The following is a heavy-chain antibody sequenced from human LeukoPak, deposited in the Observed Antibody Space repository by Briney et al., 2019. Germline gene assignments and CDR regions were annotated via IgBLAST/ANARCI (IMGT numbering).Heavy chain of an antibody. J-gene: IGHJ3*02. CDR1: GYTFTGYY. Sequence: ASVKVSCKASGYTFTGYYMHWVRQAPGQGLEWMGWISAYNGNTNYAQKLQGRVTMTTDTSTSTAYMELRSLRAEDTAVYYCAKKSNYFEYPYDAFDIWGQGTMVTVSS. CDR2: ISAYNGNT. V-gene: IGHV1-18*04. CDR3: AKKSNYFEYPYDAFDI. D-gene: IGHD3-10*01.